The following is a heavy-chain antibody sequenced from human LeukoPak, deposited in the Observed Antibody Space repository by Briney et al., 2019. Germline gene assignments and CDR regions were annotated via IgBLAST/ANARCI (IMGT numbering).Heavy chain of an antibody. CDR2: ISSSSSYI. V-gene: IGHV3-21*01. Sequence: PGGSLRLSCAASGLTFSNYNMNWVRQAPGKGLEWVSSISSSSSYIYYADSVEGRFTISRDNAKNSLYLQMNSLRAEDTAIYYCARHILPHATYYYGMDVWGQGTTVTVSS. D-gene: IGHD2-15*01. J-gene: IGHJ6*02. CDR3: ARHILPHATYYYGMDV. CDR1: GLTFSNYN.